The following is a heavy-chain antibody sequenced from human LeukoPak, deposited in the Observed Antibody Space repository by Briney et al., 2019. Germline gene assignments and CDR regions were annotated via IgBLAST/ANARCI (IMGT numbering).Heavy chain of an antibody. D-gene: IGHD3-22*01. CDR1: GLTSSSFW. CDR3: VRDIDESSGYFDF. CDR2: IKQDGSEK. V-gene: IGHV3-7*01. Sequence: PGGSLRLSCVASGLTSSSFWLTWVRQAPGKGLEWVANIKQDGSEKYYVDSVKGRFTISRDNAKNSLYLQMNNLRAEDTAVYYCVRDIDESSGYFDFWGQGTMVAVSS. J-gene: IGHJ5*01.